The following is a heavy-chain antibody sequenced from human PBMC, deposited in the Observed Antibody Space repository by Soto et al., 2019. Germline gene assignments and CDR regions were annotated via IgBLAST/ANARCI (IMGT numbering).Heavy chain of an antibody. CDR2: WSHAGRKR. CDR1: GFIFNRYD. D-gene: IGHD2-21*01. CDR3: AKDLVGYCGGSTCTDFES. Sequence: QVQLFESGGGVVQPWRSLRLSCAAAGFIFNRYDMQWFRQTPGKGLEWVAFWSHAGRKRFYADSLKGRIPMSRANFNNALYLEVHSLRPEDTAVYYCAKDLVGYCGGSTCTDFESWGQGTLVTVSS. J-gene: IGHJ4*02. V-gene: IGHV3-30*18.